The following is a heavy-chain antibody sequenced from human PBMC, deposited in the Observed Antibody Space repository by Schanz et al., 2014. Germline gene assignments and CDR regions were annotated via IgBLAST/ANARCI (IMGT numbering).Heavy chain of an antibody. Sequence: VQLLESGGGLVQPGGSLRLSCAASGFTFSDNFMSWIRQAPGKGLEWISYITTSTSYTNYADSVRGRFTISRDNFKNRLYLQMNSLRLEDTAIYYCAKTLGGAGLTLYFDHWGQGSLVTVSS. J-gene: IGHJ4*02. V-gene: IGHV3-11*03. CDR3: AKTLGGAGLTLYFDH. CDR1: GFTFSDNF. CDR2: ITTSTSYT. D-gene: IGHD3-10*01.